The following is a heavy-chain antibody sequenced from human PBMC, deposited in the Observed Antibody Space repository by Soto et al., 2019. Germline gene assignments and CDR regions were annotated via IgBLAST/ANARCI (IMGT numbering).Heavy chain of an antibody. Sequence: LRLSCAASGFTFSTYTMHWVRQAPGKGLEWVALVSFDGTDKYYADSLEGRFTISRDNPRNTLYLQMNSLRPDDTTVYYCARAPVEDIIVLPSARGWFDPWGQGTLVTVCS. V-gene: IGHV3-30-3*01. D-gene: IGHD2-2*01. J-gene: IGHJ5*02. CDR1: GFTFSTYT. CDR3: ARAPVEDIIVLPSARGWFDP. CDR2: VSFDGTDK.